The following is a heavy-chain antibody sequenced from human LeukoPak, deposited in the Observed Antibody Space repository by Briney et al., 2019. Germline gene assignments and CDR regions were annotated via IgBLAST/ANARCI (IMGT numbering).Heavy chain of an antibody. CDR1: GFTVSSNY. D-gene: IGHD6-13*01. Sequence: GGSLRLSCAASGFTVSSNYMSWVRQAPGKGLEWVSVIYSGGSTYYADSVKGRFTISRGNSKNTLYLQMNSLRAEDTAVYYCAKDDSADAATADFDYWGQGTLVTVSS. CDR3: AKDDSADAATADFDY. J-gene: IGHJ4*02. CDR2: IYSGGST. V-gene: IGHV3-53*01.